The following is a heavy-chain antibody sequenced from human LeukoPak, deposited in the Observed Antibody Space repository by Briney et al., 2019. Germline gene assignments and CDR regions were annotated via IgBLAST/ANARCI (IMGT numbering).Heavy chain of an antibody. CDR2: MNPNSGNT. V-gene: IGHV1-8*01. D-gene: IGHD2-15*01. CDR3: ARGRAGYCSGGSCYVDY. Sequence: ASVKVSCKASGYTFTGYDINWVRRATGQGLEWMGWMNPNSGNTGYAQKFQGRVTMTRNTSISTAYMELSSLRSEDTAVYYCARGRAGYCSGGSCYVDYWGQGTLVTVSS. CDR1: GYTFTGYD. J-gene: IGHJ4*02.